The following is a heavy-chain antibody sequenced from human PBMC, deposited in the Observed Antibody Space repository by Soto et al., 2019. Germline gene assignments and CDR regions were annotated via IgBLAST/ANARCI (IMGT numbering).Heavy chain of an antibody. CDR3: VGGSGWVMDY. CDR1: GFIFSSYW. CDR2: VKQDGSEQ. J-gene: IGHJ4*02. D-gene: IGHD6-19*01. Sequence: EVQLVESGGSLVQPGGSLRLSCSASGFIFSSYWMTWVRHAPGKGLEWVANVKQDGSEQHYVDSVKGRFTISRDNVKNSLFLQMNSLRAEDTAVYYCVGGSGWVMDYWGQGTLVTVSS. V-gene: IGHV3-7*03.